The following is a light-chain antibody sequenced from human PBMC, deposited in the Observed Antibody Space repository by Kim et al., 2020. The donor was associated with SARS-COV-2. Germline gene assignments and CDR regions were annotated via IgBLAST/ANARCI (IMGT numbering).Light chain of an antibody. Sequence: PGDRAAPSCRASQSVSSSYLAWYQQKPGQAPRLLIYGASSRATGIPDRFSGSGSGTDFTLTISRLEPEDFAVYYCQQYGSSPPLTFGGGTKVDI. J-gene: IGKJ4*01. CDR1: QSVSSSY. CDR3: QQYGSSPPLT. V-gene: IGKV3-20*01. CDR2: GAS.